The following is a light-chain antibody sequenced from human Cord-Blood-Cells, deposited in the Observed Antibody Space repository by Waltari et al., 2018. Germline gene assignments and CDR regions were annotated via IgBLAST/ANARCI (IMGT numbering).Light chain of an antibody. CDR2: KAS. CDR1: QSISSW. J-gene: IGKJ2*01. Sequence: DIQITQSPSTLSASVGGRVTITSRASQSISSWLAWYQQKPGKAPKLLIYKASSLESGVPSRFSRSRSGTEFTLTINSLQPDDFATYYCQQYNSYSYTFGQVTKLEIK. V-gene: IGKV1-5*03. CDR3: QQYNSYSYT.